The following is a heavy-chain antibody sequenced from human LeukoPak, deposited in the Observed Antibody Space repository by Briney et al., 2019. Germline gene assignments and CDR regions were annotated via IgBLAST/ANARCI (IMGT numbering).Heavy chain of an antibody. Sequence: GGSLRLSCVVSGFSFSDHYMTWIRQAPGKGLEYISYLSNSGSDIFHADSVKGRFSISRDNAKNSVYLQMNSLRVEDTAVYYCARGHWGLDYWGQGTLVTVSS. CDR3: ARGHWGLDY. CDR1: GFSFSDHY. D-gene: IGHD7-27*01. CDR2: LSNSGSDI. J-gene: IGHJ4*02. V-gene: IGHV3-11*01.